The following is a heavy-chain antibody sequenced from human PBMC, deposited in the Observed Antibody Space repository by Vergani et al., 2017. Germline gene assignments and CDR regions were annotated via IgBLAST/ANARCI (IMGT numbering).Heavy chain of an antibody. CDR3: ARSDAVADPFDY. V-gene: IGHV1-3*01. Sequence: QVQLVQSGAEVKKPGASVKVSCKASGYTFTSYAMHWVRQAPGQRLEWMGWINAGNGNTKYSHKFQGRVTITRDTSASTAYMELSSLRSEDTAVYYCARSDAVADPFDYWGQGTLVTVSS. CDR2: INAGNGNT. D-gene: IGHD6-19*01. J-gene: IGHJ4*02. CDR1: GYTFTSYA.